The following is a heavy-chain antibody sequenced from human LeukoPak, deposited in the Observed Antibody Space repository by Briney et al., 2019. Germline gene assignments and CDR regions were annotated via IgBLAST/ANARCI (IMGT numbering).Heavy chain of an antibody. V-gene: IGHV3-21*01. CDR2: SGTRSGTK. J-gene: IGHJ4*02. CDR3: ARSRRYYYDSSGYFDY. Sequence: GGSLRLSCAASGFTVSSLAVHWVRQAPGKGPEWVSPSGTRSGTKYYADSVKGRFTISRDSAMNSVSLQINSLRAEDTAVYYCARSRRYYYDSSGYFDYWGQGTLVTVSS. D-gene: IGHD3-22*01. CDR1: GFTVSSLA.